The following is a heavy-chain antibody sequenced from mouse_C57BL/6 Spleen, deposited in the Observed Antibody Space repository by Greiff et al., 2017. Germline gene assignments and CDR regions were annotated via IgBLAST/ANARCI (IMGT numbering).Heavy chain of an antibody. D-gene: IGHD4-1*01. V-gene: IGHV3-8*01. CDR3: ARYKLGERAYFDV. J-gene: IGHJ1*03. CDR2: ISYSGST. Sequence: EVKLMESGPGLAKPSQTLSLTCSVTGYSITSDYWYWIRKFPGNKLEYMGYISYSGSTYYNPSLKSRISITRDTSKNQYYLQWNSVTTEDTATYXCARYKLGERAYFDVWGTGTTVTVSS. CDR1: GYSITSDY.